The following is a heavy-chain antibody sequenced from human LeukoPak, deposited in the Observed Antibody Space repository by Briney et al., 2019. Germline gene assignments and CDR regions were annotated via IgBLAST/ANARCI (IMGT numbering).Heavy chain of an antibody. CDR2: IKQDGSEK. D-gene: IGHD5-12*01. CDR3: ARGGGLGATTNNWFDP. J-gene: IGHJ5*02. V-gene: IGHV3-7*03. CDR1: GFTFSSYW. Sequence: GSLRLSCAASGFTFSSYWMSWVRQAPGKGLEWVANIKQDGSEKYYVDSVKGRFTISRDNAKNSLYLQMNSLRAEDTAVYYCARGGGLGATTNNWFDPWGQGTLVTVSS.